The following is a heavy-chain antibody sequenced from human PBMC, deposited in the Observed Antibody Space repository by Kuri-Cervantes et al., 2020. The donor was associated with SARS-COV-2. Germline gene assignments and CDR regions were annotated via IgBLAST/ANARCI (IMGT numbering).Heavy chain of an antibody. D-gene: IGHD3-22*01. CDR1: GLSFSNYA. Sequence: GGSLRLSCAASGLSFSNYAMSWVRQAPGKGLEWVSSISGSGDDTHYADSVKGRFTISRDNSKNTLYLQMNSLRAEDTAVYYCAKGYYDSSGYRTLDYWGQGTLVTVSS. J-gene: IGHJ4*02. CDR3: AKGYYDSSGYRTLDY. V-gene: IGHV3-23*01. CDR2: ISGSGDDT.